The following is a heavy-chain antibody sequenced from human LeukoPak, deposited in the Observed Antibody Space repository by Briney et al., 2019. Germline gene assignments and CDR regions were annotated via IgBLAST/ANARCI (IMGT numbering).Heavy chain of an antibody. D-gene: IGHD3-3*01. J-gene: IGHJ6*03. Sequence: SETLSLTCTVSGGSISSYYWSWIRQPPGKGLEWIGYIHYSGSTNYNPSLKSRVTISVDTSKNQFSLKLSSVTAADTAVYYCARDQGISIFGVVTHYYYMDVWGKGTTVTVSS. CDR3: ARDQGISIFGVVTHYYYMDV. V-gene: IGHV4-59*01. CDR1: GGSISSYY. CDR2: IHYSGST.